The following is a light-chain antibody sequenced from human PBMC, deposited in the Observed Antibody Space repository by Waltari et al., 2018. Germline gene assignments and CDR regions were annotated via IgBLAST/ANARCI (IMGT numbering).Light chain of an antibody. CDR3: QQYETDPT. V-gene: IGKV1-33*01. CDR2: DAS. J-gene: IGKJ4*01. CDR1: QDISNY. Sequence: DIQMTQSPSSLSASIGDRVTITCRASQDISNYRHWYHVKPGKVPKLLIYDASYLETGVPSRFSGSRSGTDFSFSISSLQPEDVGTYYCQQYETDPTFGGGTTVDIK.